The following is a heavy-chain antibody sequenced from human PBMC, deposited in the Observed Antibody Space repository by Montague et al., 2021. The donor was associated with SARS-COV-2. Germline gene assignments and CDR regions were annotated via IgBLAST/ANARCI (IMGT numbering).Heavy chain of an antibody. D-gene: IGHD2-15*01. CDR3: ARAQNICFIANCVNYFDL. V-gene: IGHV4-59*01. CDR2: IFYTGSK. J-gene: IGHJ4*02. Sequence: SETLSLTCPVSGGSTSNYYWTWIRQSPGKGLQWIGYIFYTGSKKFNPSLKTRVSVSLDASKNHFSLRLSAVTAADTARYYCARAQNICFIANCVNYFDLWGLGALVTVSS. CDR1: GGSTSNYY.